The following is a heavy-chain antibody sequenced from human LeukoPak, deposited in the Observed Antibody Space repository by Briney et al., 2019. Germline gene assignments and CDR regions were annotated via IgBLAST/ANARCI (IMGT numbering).Heavy chain of an antibody. CDR3: ARGQWLVLSYFDY. J-gene: IGHJ4*02. D-gene: IGHD6-19*01. CDR1: GGSFSGYY. V-gene: IGHV4-34*01. CDR2: ISHSGST. Sequence: SETLSLTCAVYGGSFSGYYWSWIRQPPGKGLEWIGEISHSGSTNYNPSLKSRVTISVDTSKNQFSLKLSSVTAADTAVYYCARGQWLVLSYFDYWGQETLVTVSS.